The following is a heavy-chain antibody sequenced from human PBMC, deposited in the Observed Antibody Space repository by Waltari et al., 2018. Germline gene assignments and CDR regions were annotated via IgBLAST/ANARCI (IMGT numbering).Heavy chain of an antibody. J-gene: IGHJ4*02. D-gene: IGHD3-22*01. CDR2: ISYDGSNK. Sequence: QVQLVESGGGVVQPGRSLRLSCAASGVTFSSFAMPWASKAPGKGLEWVAVISYDGSNKYYADSVTGRFTISRDNSKNTLYLQMNSLRAEDTAVYYCAREFTGEYYYDSSGYYFDYWGQGTLVTVSS. V-gene: IGHV3-30-3*01. CDR3: AREFTGEYYYDSSGYYFDY. CDR1: GVTFSSFA.